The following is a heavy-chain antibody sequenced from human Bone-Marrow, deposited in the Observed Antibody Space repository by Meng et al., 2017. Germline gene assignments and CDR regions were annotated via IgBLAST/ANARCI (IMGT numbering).Heavy chain of an antibody. J-gene: IGHJ5*02. CDR2: IWFDGSYQ. Sequence: VAVVEAGGGGVQPGRSLRLSCAASGFTFSNFGMHWVRQGPGKGLEWVAMIWFDGSYQHYADSVKGRFTISRDNSKNTLYLQMNSLRVEDTAVYYCARDSSMHRGNWFDPWGQGTLVTVSS. D-gene: IGHD2/OR15-2a*01. CDR1: GFTFSNFG. CDR3: ARDSSMHRGNWFDP. V-gene: IGHV3-33*01.